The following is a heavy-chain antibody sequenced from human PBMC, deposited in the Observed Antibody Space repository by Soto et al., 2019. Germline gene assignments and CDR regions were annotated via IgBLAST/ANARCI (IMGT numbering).Heavy chain of an antibody. CDR3: VRVYYYDTSGYPYPSG. V-gene: IGHV3-21*01. J-gene: IGHJ4*02. CDR2: ISASSTHI. Sequence: GGSLRLSCAASGFTFSSYSMNWVRQAPGKGLEWVSSISASSTHIHYADSVKGRFTISRDNAKNSLFLQMNSLRAEDTAVYYCVRVYYYDTSGYPYPSGWGQGTLVTVSS. D-gene: IGHD3-22*01. CDR1: GFTFSSYS.